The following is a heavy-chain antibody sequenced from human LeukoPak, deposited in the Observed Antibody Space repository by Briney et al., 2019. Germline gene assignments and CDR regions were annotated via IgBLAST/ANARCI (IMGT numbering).Heavy chain of an antibody. D-gene: IGHD5-24*01. J-gene: IGHJ4*02. CDR2: IYYSGST. CDR1: GGSISSGGYY. V-gene: IGHV4-31*03. CDR3: ARDGLEGSIL. Sequence: SQTLSLTCTVSGGSISSGGYYWSWIRQHPGKGLEWIGYIYYSGSTYYNPSLKSRVTISVDTSKNQFSLRLRSVTAADTAVYYCARDGLEGSILWGQGTLVTVSS.